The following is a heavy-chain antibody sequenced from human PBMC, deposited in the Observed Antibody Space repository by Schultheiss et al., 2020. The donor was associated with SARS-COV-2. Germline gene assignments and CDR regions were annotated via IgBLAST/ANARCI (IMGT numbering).Heavy chain of an antibody. CDR1: GGSISSYY. J-gene: IGHJ6*02. CDR2: IYTSGST. CDR3: ARDRGSSSWYDYYYGMDV. D-gene: IGHD6-13*01. V-gene: IGHV4-4*07. Sequence: SETLSLTCTVSGGSISSYYWSWIRQPAGKGLEWIGRIYTSGSTNYNPSLKSRVTMSVDTSKNQFSLKLSSVTAADTAVYYCARDRGSSSWYDYYYGMDVWGQGTTVTVSS.